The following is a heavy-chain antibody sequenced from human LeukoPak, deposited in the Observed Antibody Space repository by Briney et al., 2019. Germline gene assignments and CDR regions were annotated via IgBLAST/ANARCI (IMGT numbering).Heavy chain of an antibody. J-gene: IGHJ4*02. CDR1: GLTFRDYW. CDR3: ARVRGGYCLDY. V-gene: IGHV3-7*04. D-gene: IGHD5-24*01. Sequence: AGGTLRLSCTASGLTFRDYWMTWVRQTPGKGLEWVANIKQAGTEKYYVDFAKGRFTISRDNDKNSLFLQMNSLRAEDAAVYFCARVRGGYCLDYWGQGTLVTVSS. CDR2: IKQAGTEK.